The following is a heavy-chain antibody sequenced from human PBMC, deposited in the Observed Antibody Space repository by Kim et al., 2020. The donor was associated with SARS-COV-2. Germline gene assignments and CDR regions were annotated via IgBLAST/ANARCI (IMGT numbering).Heavy chain of an antibody. CDR1: GFTFSSYG. J-gene: IGHJ4*02. D-gene: IGHD3-10*01. CDR2: ISYDGSNK. CDR3: AKTPFRLWFGDPSIDY. V-gene: IGHV3-30*18. Sequence: GGSLRLSCAASGFTFSSYGMHWVRQAPGKGLEWVAVISYDGSNKYYADSVKGRFTISRDNSKNTLYLQMNSLRAEDTAVYYCAKTPFRLWFGDPSIDYWGQGTLVTVSS.